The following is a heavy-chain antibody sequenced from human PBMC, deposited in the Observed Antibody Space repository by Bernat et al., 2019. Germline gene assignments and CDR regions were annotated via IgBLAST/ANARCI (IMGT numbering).Heavy chain of an antibody. J-gene: IGHJ4*02. CDR2: IIPIFGTA. CDR1: GGTFSSYA. Sequence: QVQLVQSGAEVKKPGSSVKVSCKASGGTFSSYAISWVRQAPGQGLEWMGGIIPIFGTANYAQKFQGRVTITADKSTSTAYMELSSLRSEDTAVYYCARDGNRIWGGLRRNLYYFDYWGQGTLVTVSS. D-gene: IGHD1-14*01. CDR3: ARDGNRIWGGLRRNLYYFDY. V-gene: IGHV1-69*06.